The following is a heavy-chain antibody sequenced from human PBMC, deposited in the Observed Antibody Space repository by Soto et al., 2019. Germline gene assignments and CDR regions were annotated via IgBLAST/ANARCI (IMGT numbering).Heavy chain of an antibody. CDR3: ARPLWRNDYNWGYFDL. V-gene: IGHV3-30-3*01. Sequence: QVPLVESGGGVVQPGRSLRLSCAASGFTFSSYAMHWVRQAPGKGLEWVAVISYDGSNKYYADSVKGRFTISRDNSKNTLYLQMKRPRAEDTAVYYCARPLWRNDYNWGYFDLWGRGTLVTVSS. CDR1: GFTFSSYA. CDR2: ISYDGSNK. D-gene: IGHD4-4*01. J-gene: IGHJ2*01.